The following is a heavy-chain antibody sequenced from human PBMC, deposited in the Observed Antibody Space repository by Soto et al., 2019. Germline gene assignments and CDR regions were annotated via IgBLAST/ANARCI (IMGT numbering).Heavy chain of an antibody. CDR1: GFTFDDYT. Sequence: PGGSLRLSCAASGFTFDDYTMHWVRQAPGKGLEWVSLISWDGGSTYYADSVKGRFTISRDNSKNSLYLQMNSLRTEDTALYYCAKGESLGIAAAPYYYYYGMDVWGQGTTVTVSS. D-gene: IGHD6-13*01. V-gene: IGHV3-43*01. CDR3: AKGESLGIAAAPYYYYYGMDV. CDR2: ISWDGGST. J-gene: IGHJ6*02.